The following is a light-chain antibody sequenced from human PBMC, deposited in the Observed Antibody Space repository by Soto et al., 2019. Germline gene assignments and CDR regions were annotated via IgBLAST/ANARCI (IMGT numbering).Light chain of an antibody. CDR1: QSISSY. CDR2: AAS. Sequence: DLQMTQSPSSLSASVGDRVTITCRASQSISSYLNWYQQKPGKAPKLLIYAASSLQSGVPSRFSGSGSGTDFTLTISSLQPVDFATYYCQQSYSTPFTFGGGTKVEIK. CDR3: QQSYSTPFT. V-gene: IGKV1-39*01. J-gene: IGKJ4*01.